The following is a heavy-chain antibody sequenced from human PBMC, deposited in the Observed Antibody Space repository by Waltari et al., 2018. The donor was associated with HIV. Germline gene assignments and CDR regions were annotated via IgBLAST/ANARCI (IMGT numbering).Heavy chain of an antibody. J-gene: IGHJ3*02. CDR1: GYTFTSYW. Sequence: EVQLVQSGAEVKKPGESLKISCKGSGYTFTSYWIGWVRQMPEKGLEWMGIIYPWDTDARYSPSFEGQVTISVDKSISTAYLQWSTLKASDSAIYYCARRPCYSSGCWGGFDSWGQGTMVTVSS. D-gene: IGHD6-19*01. CDR2: IYPWDTDA. CDR3: ARRPCYSSGCWGGFDS. V-gene: IGHV5-51*03.